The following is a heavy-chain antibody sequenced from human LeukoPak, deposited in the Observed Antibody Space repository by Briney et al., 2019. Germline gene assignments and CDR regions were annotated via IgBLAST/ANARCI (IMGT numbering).Heavy chain of an antibody. CDR2: ISSSSEYI. Sequence: GGSLRLSCAASDSTFNGFALNWVRQAPGKGLEWVSSISSSSEYISYAVSARGRFTISRDSAKNSLYLQMNSLRAEDTAVYYCAREKSKLLWAGDLLRPEYYYYMDVWGKGTTVTVSS. V-gene: IGHV3-21*01. CDR3: AREKSKLLWAGDLLRPEYYYYMDV. CDR1: DSTFNGFA. D-gene: IGHD3-10*01. J-gene: IGHJ6*03.